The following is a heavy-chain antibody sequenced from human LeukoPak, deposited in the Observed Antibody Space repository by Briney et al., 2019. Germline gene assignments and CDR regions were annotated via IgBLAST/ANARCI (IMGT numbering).Heavy chain of an antibody. CDR3: ASPLRYEDAFDS. Sequence: PGGSLRLSCAASGFTFSSYSMNWVRQAPGKGLEWVSSISSSSSYIYYADSVKGRFTISRDNAKNSLYLQMNSLRAEDTAVYYCASPLRYEDAFDSWGQGTMVTVSS. V-gene: IGHV3-21*01. CDR2: ISSSSSYI. D-gene: IGHD3-16*01. CDR1: GFTFSSYS. J-gene: IGHJ3*02.